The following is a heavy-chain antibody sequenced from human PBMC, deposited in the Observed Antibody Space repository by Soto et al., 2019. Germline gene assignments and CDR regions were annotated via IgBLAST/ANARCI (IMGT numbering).Heavy chain of an antibody. D-gene: IGHD1-1*01. V-gene: IGHV1-18*01. Sequence: QVHLVQSGAEVKKPGASVKVSCKGSGYAFTTYAITWVRQALGQGIEWMGWISAHNGKTNYAQMLQGIVSVTGETATSNAYMELRSMGSDEASVYYSSRGRYEDYWGHGALVTVS. J-gene: IGHJ4*01. CDR2: ISAHNGKT. CDR3: SRGRYEDY. CDR1: GYAFTTYA.